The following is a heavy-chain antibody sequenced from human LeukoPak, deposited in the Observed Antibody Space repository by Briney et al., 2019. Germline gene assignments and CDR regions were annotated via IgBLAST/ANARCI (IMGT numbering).Heavy chain of an antibody. J-gene: IGHJ3*02. CDR2: IYSGGTT. V-gene: IGHV3-66*01. CDR1: GFTVSSNY. CDR3: AKEMATMNAFDI. Sequence: GGSLRLSCAASGFTVSSNYMSWVRQAPGKGLEWVSVIYSGGTTDYKDSVKDRFIISRDNSKNTLYLQMNSLRAEDTAVYYCAKEMATMNAFDIWGQGTMVTVSS. D-gene: IGHD5-24*01.